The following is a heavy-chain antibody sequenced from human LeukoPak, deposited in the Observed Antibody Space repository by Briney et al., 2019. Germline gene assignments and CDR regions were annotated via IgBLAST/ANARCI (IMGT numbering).Heavy chain of an antibody. D-gene: IGHD3-3*01. CDR2: IKQDGSEK. CDR3: ARDLLDFWSGYFWFDP. Sequence: GGSLRLSCAASGFTFSSYWMSWVRQAPGKGLECVANIKQDGSEKYYVDSVKGRFTISRDNAKNSLYLQMNSLRAEDTAVYYCARDLLDFWSGYFWFDPWGQGTLVTVSS. V-gene: IGHV3-7*01. J-gene: IGHJ5*02. CDR1: GFTFSSYW.